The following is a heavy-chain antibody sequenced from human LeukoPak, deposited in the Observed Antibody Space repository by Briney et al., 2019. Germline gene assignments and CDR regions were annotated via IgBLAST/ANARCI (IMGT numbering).Heavy chain of an antibody. V-gene: IGHV4-34*01. CDR3: ARGGSGSGSYIGIDY. J-gene: IGHJ4*02. CDR1: GGSFSGYY. CDR2: INHSGST. Sequence: PSETLSLTCTVYGGSFSGYYWSWIRQPPGKGLDWIGEINHSGSTNYHPSLKSRATISVDTSKNQFSRKLSSVTAADTAVYYCARGGSGSGSYIGIDYWGQGTLVTVSS. D-gene: IGHD3-10*01.